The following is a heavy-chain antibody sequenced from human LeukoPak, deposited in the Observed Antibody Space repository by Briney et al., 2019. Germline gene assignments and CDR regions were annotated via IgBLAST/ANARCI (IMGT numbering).Heavy chain of an antibody. CDR3: ARAESNYYYMDV. J-gene: IGHJ6*03. CDR2: ITPIFNTS. Sequence: ASVKVSCKASGGTFSSYAFTWVRQAPGQGLEWMGRITPIFNTSNYAQKFQGRVTITADESTSTAYMELSSLRSEDTAVYYCARAESNYYYMDVWGKGTTVTISS. CDR1: GGTFSSYA. V-gene: IGHV1-69*13.